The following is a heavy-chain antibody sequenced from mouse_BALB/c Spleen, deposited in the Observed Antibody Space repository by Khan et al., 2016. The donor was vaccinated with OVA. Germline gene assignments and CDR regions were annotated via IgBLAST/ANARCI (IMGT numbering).Heavy chain of an antibody. CDR1: GYIFTSYG. CDR3: ARPPYLSYVMGY. V-gene: IGHV9-3-1*01. CDR2: INTYTGEP. D-gene: IGHD2-10*01. J-gene: IGHJ4*01. Sequence: QIQLVQSGPELKKPGETVKISCKASGYIFTSYGMNWVKQAPGKGLKWMGWINTYTGEPTYADDFPGRFVFSLETSASTAYLQINNLKNEDTATYFCARPPYLSYVMGYGGQGTSVTVSS.